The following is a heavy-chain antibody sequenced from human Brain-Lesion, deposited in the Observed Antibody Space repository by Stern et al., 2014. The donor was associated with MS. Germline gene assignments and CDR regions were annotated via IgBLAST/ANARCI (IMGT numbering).Heavy chain of an antibody. V-gene: IGHV4-34*01. CDR1: GGSFSGYY. J-gene: IGHJ4*02. CDR3: ARDVGGAFDY. Sequence: QVQLQQWGAGLLKPSETLSLTCGVYGGSFSGYYWTWIRQPPGKGLEWIGEINHSGRINYNPSLEGRVTMSVDTSKPQLSLRLSSATAADTAVYYCARDVGGAFDYWGQGTLVTVSS. CDR2: INHSGRI. D-gene: IGHD2-21*01.